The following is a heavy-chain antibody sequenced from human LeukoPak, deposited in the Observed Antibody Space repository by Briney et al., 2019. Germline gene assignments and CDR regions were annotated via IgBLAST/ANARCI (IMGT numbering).Heavy chain of an antibody. CDR2: INQDATEK. Sequence: GGSLRLSCAASGFSFTTYWMSWVRQAPGKGLEWVANINQDATEKHYGDSVKGRFTISRDNAKNSLYLQMTSLRVEDTAVYYCAKVRQGYCSGGSCSRGGTPMDVWGKGTTVTISS. CDR3: AKVRQGYCSGGSCSRGGTPMDV. CDR1: GFSFTTYW. D-gene: IGHD2-15*01. J-gene: IGHJ6*03. V-gene: IGHV3-7*01.